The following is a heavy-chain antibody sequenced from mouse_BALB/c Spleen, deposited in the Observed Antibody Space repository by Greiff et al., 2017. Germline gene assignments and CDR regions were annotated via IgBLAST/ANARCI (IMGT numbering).Heavy chain of an antibody. CDR2: ISYDGSN. Sequence: DVQLQESGPGLVKPSQSLSLTCSVTGYSITSGYYWNWIRQFPGNKLEWMGYISYDGSNNYNPSLKNRISITRDTSKNQFFLKLNSVTTEDTATYYCAREVPFAYWGQGTLVTVSA. V-gene: IGHV3-6*02. CDR3: AREVPFAY. CDR1: GYSITSGYY. J-gene: IGHJ3*01.